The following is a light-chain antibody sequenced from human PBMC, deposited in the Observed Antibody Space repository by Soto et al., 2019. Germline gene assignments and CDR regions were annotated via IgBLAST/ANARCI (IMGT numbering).Light chain of an antibody. CDR3: QQYNSYSPFP. Sequence: DIQMTQSPSTLSASVGDRVTITCRASQSISRWLAWYQQKPGKAPKLLIYDASNLESGVPSRFRGRGSGTEFTLTITSLHPDDFATYYCQQYNSYSPFPFGPGTKVDIX. J-gene: IGKJ3*01. CDR1: QSISRW. V-gene: IGKV1-5*01. CDR2: DAS.